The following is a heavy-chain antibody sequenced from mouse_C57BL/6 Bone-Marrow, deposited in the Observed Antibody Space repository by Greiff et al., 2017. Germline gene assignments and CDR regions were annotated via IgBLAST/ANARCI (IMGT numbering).Heavy chain of an antibody. D-gene: IGHD1-1*01. Sequence: QVTLKESGPGILQPSQTLSLSCSFSGFSLSTFGMGVGWIRQPSGKGLEWLAHIWWDDDKYYNPAQKSQLTISKDTSKNQVCLKIAYVDTADTATYYCARKGDLAITTVVGNFDDWGKGTTLTVSS. J-gene: IGHJ2*01. CDR2: IWWDDDK. CDR1: GFSLSTFGMG. CDR3: ARKGDLAITTVVGNFDD. V-gene: IGHV8-8*01.